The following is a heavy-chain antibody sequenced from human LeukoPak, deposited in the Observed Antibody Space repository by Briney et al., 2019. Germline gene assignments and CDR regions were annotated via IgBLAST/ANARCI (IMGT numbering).Heavy chain of an antibody. Sequence: GGSLTLSCAASRITVSANYMSWVRQAPGKGLEWVSSISSSSSYIYYADSVKGRFTISRDNAKNSLYLQMNSLRAEDTAVYYCARSPEYYYDSSGYLPFDYWGQGTLVTVSS. CDR3: ARSPEYYYDSSGYLPFDY. V-gene: IGHV3-21*01. CDR2: ISSSSSYI. D-gene: IGHD3-22*01. CDR1: RITVSANY. J-gene: IGHJ4*02.